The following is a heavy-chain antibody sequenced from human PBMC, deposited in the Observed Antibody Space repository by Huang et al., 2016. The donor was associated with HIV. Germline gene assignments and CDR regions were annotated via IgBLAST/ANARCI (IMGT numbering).Heavy chain of an antibody. J-gene: IGHJ4*02. D-gene: IGHD2-8*02. CDR2: IYSGGTT. CDR3: AKEGDTGAALGY. CDR1: GFTVSTNY. Sequence: EVQLVESGGGLIQPGGSLRLSCAASGFTVSTNYMTWVRQAPGKGLEWVSLIYSGGTTYYADSVKGRFTISRDDSENTLYLHRTSLRAGDTAVYYCAKEGDTGAALGYWGQGTLVTVS. V-gene: IGHV3-53*01.